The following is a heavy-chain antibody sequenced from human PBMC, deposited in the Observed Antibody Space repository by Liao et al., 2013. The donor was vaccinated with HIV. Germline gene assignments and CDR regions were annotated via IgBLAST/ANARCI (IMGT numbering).Heavy chain of an antibody. CDR1: GGSISSGSYY. CDR3: ARDREWLVLATKYFDL. D-gene: IGHD5-12*01. CDR2: IYTSGST. J-gene: IGHJ2*01. Sequence: QVQLQESGPGLVKPSQTLSLTCTVSGGSISSGSYYWSWIRQPAGKGLEWIGRIYTSGSTNYNPSLKSRVTISVDTSKNQVSLKLTSVTAADTAVYYCARDREWLVLATKYFDLWGRGTLVTVAS. V-gene: IGHV4-61*02.